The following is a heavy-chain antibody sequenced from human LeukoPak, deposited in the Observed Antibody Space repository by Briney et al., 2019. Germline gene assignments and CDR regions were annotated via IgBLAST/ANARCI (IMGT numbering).Heavy chain of an antibody. D-gene: IGHD5-12*01. V-gene: IGHV3-23*01. CDR2: IIGSSGGT. CDR1: GFTFSNYA. J-gene: IGHJ4*02. Sequence: PGGSLRLSCAASGFTFSNYAMNWVRQAPGKGLEWVSTIIGSSGGTFYADSVKGRFTISKDTSKNTLYLHMSSLRADDTAVYYCAKGGYDYVEVAYFDYWGQGTLVTVSS. CDR3: AKGGYDYVEVAYFDY.